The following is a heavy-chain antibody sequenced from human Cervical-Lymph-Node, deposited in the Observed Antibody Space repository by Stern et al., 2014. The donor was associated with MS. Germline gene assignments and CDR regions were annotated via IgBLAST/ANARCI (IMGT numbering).Heavy chain of an antibody. Sequence: QLVESGGGLVQPGRSLRLSCAASGFTFDDYAMHWVRQAPGKGLEWVSGISWNSGSIGYADSVKGRFTISRDNAKNSLYLQMNSLRAEDTALYYCAKDRSRGYSYGYSYGMDVWGQGTTVTVSS. CDR1: GFTFDDYA. J-gene: IGHJ6*02. D-gene: IGHD5-18*01. CDR3: AKDRSRGYSYGYSYGMDV. CDR2: ISWNSGSI. V-gene: IGHV3-9*01.